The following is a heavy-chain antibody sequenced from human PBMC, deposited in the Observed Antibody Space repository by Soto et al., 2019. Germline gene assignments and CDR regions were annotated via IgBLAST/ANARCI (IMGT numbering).Heavy chain of an antibody. CDR2: ISSSSSTT. CDR1: GFTLARYT. CDR3: AKDRSYDSSGPAN. J-gene: IGHJ4*02. D-gene: IGHD3-22*01. V-gene: IGHV3-48*01. Sequence: PGGSLRLSCAASGFTLARYTMGWVRQAPGKGLQWVSYISSSSSTTYYADSVKGRFTISRDNAKNSLYLQMNSLRAEDTAVYYCAKDRSYDSSGPANWGQGTLVTVSS.